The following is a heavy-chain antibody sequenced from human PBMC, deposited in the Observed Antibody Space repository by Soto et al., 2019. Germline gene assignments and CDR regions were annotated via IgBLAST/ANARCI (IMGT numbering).Heavy chain of an antibody. D-gene: IGHD1-1*01. CDR1: GFSLSTSGVG. CDR2: IYWNDDK. V-gene: IGHV2-5*01. CDR3: AHHDAYQGRGMDV. J-gene: IGHJ6*02. Sequence: QITLKESGPTLVKPTQTLTLNCTFSGFSLSTSGVGVGWIRQPPGKALEWLALIYWNDDKRYSPSLKSRLTITKDTSKHQVVLTMTNMDPVDTATYYCAHHDAYQGRGMDVWGQGTTVTVSS.